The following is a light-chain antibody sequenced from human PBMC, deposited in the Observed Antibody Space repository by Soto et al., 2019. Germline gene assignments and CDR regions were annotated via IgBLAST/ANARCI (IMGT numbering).Light chain of an antibody. V-gene: IGLV1-40*01. CDR3: QSYDSSLTGWGV. CDR1: SSNIGAGYG. J-gene: IGLJ3*02. CDR2: GNS. Sequence: SVLTQPPSVSGAPGQRVTISCTGSSSNIGAGYGVHWYQQLPGTAPKLLIYGNSNRPSGVPDRFSGSKSGTSASLAITGLQAEDEADYYCQSYDSSLTGWGVFGGGTKVTVL.